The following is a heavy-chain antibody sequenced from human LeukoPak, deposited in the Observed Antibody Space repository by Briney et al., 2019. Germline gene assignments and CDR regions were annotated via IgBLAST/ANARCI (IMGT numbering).Heavy chain of an antibody. Sequence: GRSLRLSCAASGFTFSSYGMHWVRQAPGKGLEWVAVISYDGSNKYYADSVKGRFTISRDNSKNTLYLQMNSLRAEDTAVYYCGRDKEEMSRAPYGFHIWGQGTMVTVSS. CDR3: GRDKEEMSRAPYGFHI. V-gene: IGHV3-30*03. J-gene: IGHJ3*02. D-gene: IGHD5-24*01. CDR2: ISYDGSNK. CDR1: GFTFSSYG.